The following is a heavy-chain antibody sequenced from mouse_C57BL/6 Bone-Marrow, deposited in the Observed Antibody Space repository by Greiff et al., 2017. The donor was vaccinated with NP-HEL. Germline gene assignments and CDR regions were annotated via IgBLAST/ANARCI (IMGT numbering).Heavy chain of an antibody. J-gene: IGHJ2*01. CDR3: ARGDDYGSSVDY. Sequence: VQLQQSGPELVKPGASVKLSCKASGYSFTDYYMNWVKQSTGKSLEWIGVINPNYGTTSYNQKFKGKATLTVDQSSSTAYMQLNSLTSEDSAVYYWARGDDYGSSVDYGCQGTTLTVSA. CDR2: INPNYGTT. V-gene: IGHV1-39*01. D-gene: IGHD1-1*01. CDR1: GYSFTDYY.